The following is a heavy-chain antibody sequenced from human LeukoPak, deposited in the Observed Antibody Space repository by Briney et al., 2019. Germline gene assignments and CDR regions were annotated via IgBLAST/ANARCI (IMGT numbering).Heavy chain of an antibody. V-gene: IGHV1-69*04. CDR1: GGTFRSYA. J-gene: IGHJ4*02. Sequence: GASVKVSCKASGGTFRSYAISCLRQAPGQGLEWMGRIIPILGIANYAQKFQGRVTITADKSTSTAYMELSSLRSDDTAVHYRASHSDPYGSGSYKFLQIDYWGQGTLVTVSS. CDR3: ASHSDPYGSGSYKFLQIDY. D-gene: IGHD3-10*01. CDR2: IIPILGIA.